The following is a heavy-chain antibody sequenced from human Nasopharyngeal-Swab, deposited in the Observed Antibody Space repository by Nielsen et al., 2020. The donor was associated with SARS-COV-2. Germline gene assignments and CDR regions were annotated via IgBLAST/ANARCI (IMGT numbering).Heavy chain of an antibody. J-gene: IGHJ6*02. D-gene: IGHD3-3*01. CDR2: ISYDGSNK. Sequence: GGSLRLSCAASGFTFSSYGMHWVRQAPGKGLEWVAVISYDGSNKCYADSVKGRFTISRDNSKNTLYLQMNSLRAEDTAVYYCAKVLRFLEWSGGMDVWGQGTTVTVSS. CDR1: GFTFSSYG. CDR3: AKVLRFLEWSGGMDV. V-gene: IGHV3-30*18.